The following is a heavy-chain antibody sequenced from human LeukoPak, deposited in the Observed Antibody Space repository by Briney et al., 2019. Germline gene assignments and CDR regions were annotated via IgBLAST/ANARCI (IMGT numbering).Heavy chain of an antibody. D-gene: IGHD3-3*01. CDR3: ARNTIFGVVHAFDI. V-gene: IGHV3-48*02. CDR2: ISSSSSTI. CDR1: GFTFSSYS. J-gene: IGHJ3*02. Sequence: GGSLRLSCAASGFTFSSYSMNWVRQAPGKGLEWVSYISSSSSTIYYADSVKGRFTISRDNAKNSLYLQMNSLRDEDTAVYYCARNTIFGVVHAFDIWGQGTMVTVSS.